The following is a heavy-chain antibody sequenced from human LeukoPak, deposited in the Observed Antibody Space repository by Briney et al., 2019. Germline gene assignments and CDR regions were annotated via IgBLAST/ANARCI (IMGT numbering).Heavy chain of an antibody. CDR2: IYYSGST. V-gene: IGHV4-59*01. Sequence: SETLSLTCTVSGGSISSYYWSWIRQPPGKGLEWIGYIYYSGSTNYDPSLKSRVTISVDTSKNQFSLKLSSVTAADTAVYYCASYSYYYDSSGYFDYWGQGTLVTVSS. CDR1: GGSISSYY. CDR3: ASYSYYYDSSGYFDY. J-gene: IGHJ4*02. D-gene: IGHD3-22*01.